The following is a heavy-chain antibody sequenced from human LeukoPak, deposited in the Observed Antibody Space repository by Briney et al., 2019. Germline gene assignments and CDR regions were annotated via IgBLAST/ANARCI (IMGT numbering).Heavy chain of an antibody. CDR3: AREMQYYDSSGHQSLFDY. D-gene: IGHD3-22*01. Sequence: GASVKVSCKASGYTFTGYYIHWVRQAPGQGLEWMGWISAYNGNTNYAQKLQGRVTMTTDTSTSTVYMEVRSLRSDDTAVYYCAREMQYYDSSGHQSLFDYWGQGTLVTVSS. V-gene: IGHV1-18*04. CDR1: GYTFTGYY. CDR2: ISAYNGNT. J-gene: IGHJ4*02.